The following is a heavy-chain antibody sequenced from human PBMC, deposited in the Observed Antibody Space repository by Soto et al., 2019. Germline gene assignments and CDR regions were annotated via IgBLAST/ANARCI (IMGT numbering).Heavy chain of an antibody. Sequence: QVQVVQSQAEVKKPGASVKVSCKTSGYTFTDYDINWVRQAPGQGLEWMGWVSPDSGNAGYAQQFQGRVTMTSDTSTSTVYMELTSLRSEDTAVYFCDVTTGYWGQGTMVTVSS. CDR1: GYTFTDYD. D-gene: IGHD3-9*01. CDR3: DVTTGY. V-gene: IGHV1-8*01. J-gene: IGHJ4*02. CDR2: VSPDSGNA.